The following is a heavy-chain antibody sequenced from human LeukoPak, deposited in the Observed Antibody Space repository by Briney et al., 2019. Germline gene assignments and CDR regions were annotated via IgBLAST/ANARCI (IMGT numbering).Heavy chain of an antibody. V-gene: IGHV3-23*01. J-gene: IGHJ1*01. CDR3: ARTAYSDYSLGF. CDR2: INGGGDAT. Sequence: PGGSLRLSCAASRLTFTSSAISWVRQAPGKGLEWLSTINGGGDATYYADSVKGRFTISRDTSKNTLYLQMNSLRAEDTAVYYCARTAYSDYSLGFWGQGTLVTVSS. CDR1: RLTFTSSA. D-gene: IGHD5-12*01.